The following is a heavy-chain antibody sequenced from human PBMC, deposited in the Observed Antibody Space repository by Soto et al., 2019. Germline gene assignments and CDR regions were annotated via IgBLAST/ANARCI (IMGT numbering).Heavy chain of an antibody. CDR2: IKQDGSDK. D-gene: IGHD3-10*01. CDR1: GIAFSSYW. J-gene: IGHJ5*02. Sequence: GGSLRLSCAASGIAFSSYWMTWVRQAPGKGLEWVANIKQDGSDKYYADSVKGRFTMSRDNSKNTLHLQMNSLRAEDTAVYYCAKDRNYYGSGASNWFDPWGQGTLVTVSS. V-gene: IGHV3-7*03. CDR3: AKDRNYYGSGASNWFDP.